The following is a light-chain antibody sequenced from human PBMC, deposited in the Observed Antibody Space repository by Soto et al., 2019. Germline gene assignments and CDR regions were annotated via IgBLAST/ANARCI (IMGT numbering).Light chain of an antibody. CDR2: EVS. CDR3: SSYTSSSTVGV. J-gene: IGLJ3*02. V-gene: IGLV2-14*01. Sequence: QSVLTQPASVSGSPGQSITISCTGTSSAFGGYNYVSWYQQHPGKAPKLMIYEVSNRPSGVSNRFSGSKSGNTASLTISGLQAEDEADYYCSSYTSSSTVGVFGGGTKLTVL. CDR1: SSAFGGYNY.